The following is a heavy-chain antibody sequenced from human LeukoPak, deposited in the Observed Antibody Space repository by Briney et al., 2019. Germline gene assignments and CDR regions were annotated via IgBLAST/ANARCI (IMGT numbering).Heavy chain of an antibody. D-gene: IGHD4-23*01. Sequence: GGSLRLSCAASGFTFSSYGMRWVRQAPGKGLEWVAVISYDGSNKYYADSVKGRFTISRDNSKNTLYLQMNSLRAEDTAVYYCATNTVVVTPQIPPYYYYYGMDVWGQGTTVTVSS. CDR1: GFTFSSYG. V-gene: IGHV3-30*03. CDR2: ISYDGSNK. CDR3: ATNTVVVTPQIPPYYYYYGMDV. J-gene: IGHJ6*02.